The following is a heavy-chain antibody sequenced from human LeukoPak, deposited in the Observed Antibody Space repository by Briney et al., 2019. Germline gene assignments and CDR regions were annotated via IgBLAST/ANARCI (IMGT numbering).Heavy chain of an antibody. CDR1: GGSISTYY. CDR2: IHSDGST. J-gene: IGHJ6*02. CDR3: ARGSDNGDLNNGIDV. Sequence: SETLSLTCTVSGGSISTYYWTWIRQPAGKGLEWIGRIHSDGSTYYNPSLESRVTMSLDTSKNQFSLKLSSVTAADTAVYYCARGSDNGDLNNGIDVWGQGATVTVSS. V-gene: IGHV4-4*07. D-gene: IGHD4-17*01.